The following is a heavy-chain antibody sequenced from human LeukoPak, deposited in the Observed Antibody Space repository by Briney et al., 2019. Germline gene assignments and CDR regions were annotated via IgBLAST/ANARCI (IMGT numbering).Heavy chain of an antibody. V-gene: IGHV4-59*06. Sequence: SETLSLTCTVSGGSISSYYWSWIRQHPGKDLEWIGYIYYSGTTYYHPSLKSRVTMSVDTSNNHFSLELSSVTAADTAVYYCARTIVYESGGYYNDAFDIWGQGTMVTVSS. CDR2: IYYSGTT. CDR3: ARTIVYESGGYYNDAFDI. J-gene: IGHJ3*02. D-gene: IGHD3-22*01. CDR1: GGSISSYY.